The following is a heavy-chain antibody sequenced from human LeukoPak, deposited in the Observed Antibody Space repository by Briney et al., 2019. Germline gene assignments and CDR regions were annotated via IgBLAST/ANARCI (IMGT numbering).Heavy chain of an antibody. CDR1: GFMFSSNW. CDR2: IKSKAYGGTI. CDR3: TTDYGSSISSYYYYGMDV. D-gene: IGHD2-21*01. V-gene: IGHV3-15*01. J-gene: IGHJ6*02. Sequence: GGSLRLSCAASGFMFSSNWMSWVRLAPGKGLEWVGRIKSKAYGGTIDYAAPVKGRYTISRDDSKNTLYLQMNSLKTEDTAVYYCTTDYGSSISSYYYYGMDVWGQGTTVTVSS.